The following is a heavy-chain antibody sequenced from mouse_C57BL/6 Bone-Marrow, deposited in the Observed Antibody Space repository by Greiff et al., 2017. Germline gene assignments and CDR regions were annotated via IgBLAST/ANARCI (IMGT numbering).Heavy chain of an antibody. CDR1: GYTFTDYY. CDR2: IYPGSGNT. V-gene: IGHV1-76*01. D-gene: IGHD1-1*01. CDR3: ATPVTTVVADDY. J-gene: IGHJ2*01. Sequence: QVQLQQSGAELVRPGASVKLSCKASGYTFTDYYINWVKQRPGQGLEWIARIYPGSGNTYYNEKFKGKATLTAEKSSSTAYMQLSSLTSEDSAVYFCATPVTTVVADDYWGQGTTLTVSS.